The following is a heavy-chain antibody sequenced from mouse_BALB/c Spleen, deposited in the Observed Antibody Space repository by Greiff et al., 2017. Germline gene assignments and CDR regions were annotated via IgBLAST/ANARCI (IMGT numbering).Heavy chain of an antibody. J-gene: IGHJ2*01. V-gene: IGHV5-6-4*01. CDR2: ISSVGSYT. CDR3: TREKELAFDY. Sequence: DVKLVESGGGLVKPGGSLKLSCAASGFTFSSYTMSWVRQTPEKRLEWVATISSVGSYTYYPDSVKGRFTISRDNAKNTLYLQMSSLKSEDTAMYYCTREKELAFDYWGQGTTLTVSA. D-gene: IGHD4-1*01. CDR1: GFTFSSYT.